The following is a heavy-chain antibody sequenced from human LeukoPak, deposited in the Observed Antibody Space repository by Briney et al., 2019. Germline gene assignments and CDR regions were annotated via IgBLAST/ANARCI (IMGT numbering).Heavy chain of an antibody. D-gene: IGHD6-6*01. CDR3: AREVDSSSSIHWFDP. J-gene: IGHJ5*02. CDR1: GGSVSSANYY. V-gene: IGHV4-61*01. Sequence: SETLSLTCSVSGGSVSSANYYWSWVRQPPGKGLEWIGYIYYSGSTTYNPSLKSRVTISVDTSKNQFSLKLSSVTAADTAVYYCAREVDSSSSIHWFDPWGQGTLVTVSS. CDR2: IYYSGST.